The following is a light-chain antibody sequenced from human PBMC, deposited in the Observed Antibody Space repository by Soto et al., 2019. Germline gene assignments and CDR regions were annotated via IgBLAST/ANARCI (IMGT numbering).Light chain of an antibody. CDR1: QSISSW. CDR2: DAS. V-gene: IGKV1-5*01. Sequence: DIQMTQSPSTLSASVGDRVTITCRASQSISSWLAWYQQKPGKAPKLLIYDASSLESGVPSRFSGSGSGTEFTLTISSLQPDEFATYYCQQYNSYSPAWTFGQGTKVEIK. CDR3: QQYNSYSPAWT. J-gene: IGKJ1*01.